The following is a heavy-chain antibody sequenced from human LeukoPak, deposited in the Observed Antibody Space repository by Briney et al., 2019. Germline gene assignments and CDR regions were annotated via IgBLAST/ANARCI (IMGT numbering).Heavy chain of an antibody. CDR3: ARCKAKYCTNGVCYPARVVDY. Sequence: PSETLSLTCTVAGGSISSSSYYWGWIRQPPGNGLEWIGSIYYSVSTYYNPSLKSRVTISVDTSKNQFSLKLSSVTAADTAVYYCARCKAKYCTNGVCYPARVVDYWGQGTLVTVSS. J-gene: IGHJ4*02. CDR1: GGSISSSSYY. D-gene: IGHD2-8*01. V-gene: IGHV4-39*01. CDR2: IYYSVST.